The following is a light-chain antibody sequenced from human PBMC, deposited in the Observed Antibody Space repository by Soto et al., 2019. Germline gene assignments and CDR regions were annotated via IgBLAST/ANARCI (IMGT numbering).Light chain of an antibody. V-gene: IGKV1-5*03. CDR1: QSINSW. CDR2: KAS. Sequence: TQSPGTLSLSPGERAILSYRASQSINSWLAWYQQKPGKAPKLLIYKASTLESGVPSRFSGSGSGTEFTLTISSLQPDDSATYYCQQFNNYPWTFGQGTKV. J-gene: IGKJ1*01. CDR3: QQFNNYPWT.